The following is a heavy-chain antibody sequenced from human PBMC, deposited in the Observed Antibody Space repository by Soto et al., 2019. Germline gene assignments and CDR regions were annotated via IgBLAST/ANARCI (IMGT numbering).Heavy chain of an antibody. CDR3: AKDDSQTAMVRGVHYMDV. Sequence: GGSLRLSCAASGFTFSSYAMSWVRQAPGKGLEWVSAISGSGGSTYYADSVKGRFTISRDNSKNTLYLQMNSLRAEDTAVYYCAKDDSQTAMVRGVHYMDVWGKGTTVTVSS. J-gene: IGHJ6*03. V-gene: IGHV3-23*01. CDR2: ISGSGGST. CDR1: GFTFSSYA. D-gene: IGHD3-10*01.